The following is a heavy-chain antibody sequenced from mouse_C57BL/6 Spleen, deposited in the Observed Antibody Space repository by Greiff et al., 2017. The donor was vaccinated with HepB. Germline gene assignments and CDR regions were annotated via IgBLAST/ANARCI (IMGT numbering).Heavy chain of an antibody. CDR1: GYTFTDYE. V-gene: IGHV1-15*01. Sequence: QVQLQQSGAELVRPGASVTLSCKASGYTFTDYEMHWVKQTPVHGLEWIGAIDPETGGTAYNQKFKGKAILTADKSSSTAYMELRSLTSEDSAVYYCTREVSPNWDGFAYWGQGTLVTVSA. J-gene: IGHJ3*01. D-gene: IGHD4-1*01. CDR2: IDPETGGT. CDR3: TREVSPNWDGFAY.